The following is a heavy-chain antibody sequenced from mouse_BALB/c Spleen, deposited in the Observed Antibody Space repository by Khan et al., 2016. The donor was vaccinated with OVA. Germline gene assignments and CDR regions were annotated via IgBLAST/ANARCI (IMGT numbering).Heavy chain of an antibody. Sequence: QVQLKESGPGLVQPSQSLSITCTVSGFSLTTYGVHWVRQSPGKGLEWLGVIWSGGTTDYSAAFISRLSITKDNSKSQVFFKMNSLQANDTAIYYCARNYDYDEGLAYWGQGTLVTASA. J-gene: IGHJ3*01. CDR1: GFSLTTYG. V-gene: IGHV2-2*02. CDR2: IWSGGTT. D-gene: IGHD2-4*01. CDR3: ARNYDYDEGLAY.